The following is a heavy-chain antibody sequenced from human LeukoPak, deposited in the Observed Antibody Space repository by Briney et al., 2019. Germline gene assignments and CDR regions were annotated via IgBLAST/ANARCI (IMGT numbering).Heavy chain of an antibody. V-gene: IGHV1-2*02. CDR2: INPNSGGT. D-gene: IGHD2-2*02. Sequence: ASVTVSCKASGYTFTDYYVHWVRQAPGQGLEWMGWINPNSGGTYYAQNFQGRVTLTRDTSRSTAYMELSRLRSDDTAVYYCARGAEPYQPLLYLDYWGQGTLVTVSS. J-gene: IGHJ4*02. CDR1: GYTFTDYY. CDR3: ARGAEPYQPLLYLDY.